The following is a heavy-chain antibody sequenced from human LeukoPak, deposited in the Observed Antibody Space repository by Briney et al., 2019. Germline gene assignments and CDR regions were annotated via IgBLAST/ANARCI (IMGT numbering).Heavy chain of an antibody. J-gene: IGHJ3*02. D-gene: IGHD3-22*01. Sequence: SETLSLTCAVSGGSISTYYWSWIRQPPGKGLEWIGCIYYSGSTYYNPSLKSRVTISVDTSKNQFSLKLSSVTAADTAVYYCARDSSTFGSSGADAFDIWGQGTMVTASS. CDR3: ARDSSTFGSSGADAFDI. CDR1: GGSISTYY. V-gene: IGHV4-59*12. CDR2: IYYSGST.